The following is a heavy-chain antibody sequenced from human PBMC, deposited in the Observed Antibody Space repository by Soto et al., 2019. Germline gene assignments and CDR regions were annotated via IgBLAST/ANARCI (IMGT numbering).Heavy chain of an antibody. J-gene: IGHJ4*02. CDR1: GASVSRNY. V-gene: IGHV4-59*02. Sequence: LSLTCSVSGASVSRNYWGWVRQTPGKGLEFIGHVRHTGDTTESPSLKSRIVLSIDTSSNRFSLKVFSMTAADTAVYFCARLAYDNVWNSYYFDLWGQGTLVTVSS. D-gene: IGHD1-1*01. CDR3: ARLAYDNVWNSYYFDL. CDR2: VRHTGDT.